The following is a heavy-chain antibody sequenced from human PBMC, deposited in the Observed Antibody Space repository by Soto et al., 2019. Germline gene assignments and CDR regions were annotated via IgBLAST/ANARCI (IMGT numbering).Heavy chain of an antibody. CDR2: ISYDGSNK. Sequence: GGSLRLSCAASGFTFSSYGMHWVRQAPGKGLEWVAVISYDGSNKYYADSVKGRFTISRDNSKNTLYLQMNSLRAEDTAVYYCAKDGITMIVVVPQYFDYWGQGTLVTVSS. CDR3: AKDGITMIVVVPQYFDY. CDR1: GFTFSSYG. J-gene: IGHJ4*02. V-gene: IGHV3-30*18. D-gene: IGHD3-22*01.